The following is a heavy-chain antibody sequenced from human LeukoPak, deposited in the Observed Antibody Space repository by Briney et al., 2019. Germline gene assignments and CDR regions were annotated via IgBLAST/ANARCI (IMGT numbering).Heavy chain of an antibody. V-gene: IGHV4-30-2*01. Sequence: SETLSLTCTVSGGSISSGGYYWSWIRQPPGKGLEWIGYIYHSGSTYCNPSLKSRVTISVDRSKNQFSLKLSSVTAADTAVYYCAREPRDGYCSSTSCQSGIEYWGQGTLVAVSS. CDR1: GGSISSGGYY. CDR2: IYHSGST. CDR3: AREPRDGYCSSTSCQSGIEY. D-gene: IGHD2-2*01. J-gene: IGHJ4*02.